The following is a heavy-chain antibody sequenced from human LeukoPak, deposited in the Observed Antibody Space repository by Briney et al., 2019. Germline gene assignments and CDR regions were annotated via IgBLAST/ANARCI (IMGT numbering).Heavy chain of an antibody. CDR1: GFSFRSYA. Sequence: GGSLRLSCAASGFSFRSYAMSWVRQAPGKGLEWVAVIWYDGSNKYYADSVKGRFTISRDNSKNTLYLQMNSLRAEDTAVYYCGSLTVVAKDHWGQGTLVTVSS. D-gene: IGHD3-22*01. V-gene: IGHV3-33*08. CDR3: GSLTVVAKDH. CDR2: IWYDGSNK. J-gene: IGHJ4*02.